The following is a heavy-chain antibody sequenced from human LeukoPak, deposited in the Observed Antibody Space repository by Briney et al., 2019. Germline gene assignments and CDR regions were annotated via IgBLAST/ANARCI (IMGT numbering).Heavy chain of an antibody. CDR1: GFTFSSYG. V-gene: IGHV3-33*01. CDR3: ARDHKPYSGYDYGWFDP. J-gene: IGHJ5*02. Sequence: PGGSLRLSCAASGFTFSSYGMHWVRQAPGKGLEWVAVIWYDGSNKYYADSVKGRFTISRDNSKNTLYLQMNSLRAEDTAVYYCARDHKPYSGYDYGWFDPWGQGTLVTVSS. D-gene: IGHD5-12*01. CDR2: IWYDGSNK.